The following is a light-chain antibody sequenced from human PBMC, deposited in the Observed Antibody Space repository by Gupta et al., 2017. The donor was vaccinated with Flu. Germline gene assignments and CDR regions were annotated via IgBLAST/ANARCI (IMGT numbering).Light chain of an antibody. Sequence: GNNIGSKSLQWYQQKPGQAPVLVVYDDSDRPSGIPERFSGSNSGNTATLTISRVEAGDEADYYCQVWDTSSDHTVVFGGGTKLTVL. J-gene: IGLJ2*01. CDR1: NIGSKS. V-gene: IGLV3-21*02. CDR2: DDS. CDR3: QVWDTSSDHTVV.